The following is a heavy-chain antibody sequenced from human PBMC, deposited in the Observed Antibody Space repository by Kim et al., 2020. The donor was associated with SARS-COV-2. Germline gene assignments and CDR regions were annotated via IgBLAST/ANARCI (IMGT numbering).Heavy chain of an antibody. CDR3: AKQVVRGVNWFDP. CDR1: GFTFGDYA. CDR2: ISWNGGSV. Sequence: GGSLRLSCAASGFTFGDYAMHWVRQAPGKGLEWVSGISWNGGSVGYADSVKGRFTISRDNAKNSLYLQMNSLRAEDTALYYCAKQVVRGVNWFDPWGQGTLVTVSS. J-gene: IGHJ5*02. V-gene: IGHV3-9*01. D-gene: IGHD3-10*01.